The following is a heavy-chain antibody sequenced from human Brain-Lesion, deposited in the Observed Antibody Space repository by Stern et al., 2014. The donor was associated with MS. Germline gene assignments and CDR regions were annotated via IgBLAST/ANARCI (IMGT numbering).Heavy chain of an antibody. CDR3: ARIDLGYSREILLDY. D-gene: IGHD6-13*01. CDR2: ISYDGSNK. CDR1: GFTFSSYG. V-gene: IGHV3-30*03. Sequence: DQLVESGGGVVQPGRSLRLSCAASGFTFSSYGMHWARQAPGKGLEWVAVISYDGSNKYYAGSVKGRFTISRDNSKNTLYLQMNSLRAEDTAVYYCARIDLGYSREILLDYWGQGTLVTVSS. J-gene: IGHJ4*02.